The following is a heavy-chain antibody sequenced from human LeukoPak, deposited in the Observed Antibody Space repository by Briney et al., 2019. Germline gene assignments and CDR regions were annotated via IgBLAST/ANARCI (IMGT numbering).Heavy chain of an antibody. CDR1: GFTFSNYA. J-gene: IGHJ3*02. CDR3: ASTITIFGVVITDAFDI. Sequence: LPGGSLRLSCAASGFTFSNYAMSWVRQAPGKGLEWVSGISGGGGSTYYADSVKGRFTISRDNSKNTLYLQMNSLRAEDTAVYYCASTITIFGVVITDAFDIWGQGTMVTVSS. D-gene: IGHD3-3*01. V-gene: IGHV3-23*01. CDR2: ISGGGGST.